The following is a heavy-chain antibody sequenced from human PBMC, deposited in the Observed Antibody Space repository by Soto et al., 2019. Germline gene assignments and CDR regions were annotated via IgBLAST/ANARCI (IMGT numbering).Heavy chain of an antibody. CDR2: IIPIFGTA. CDR3: ARIPPGGYDRERYLDY. J-gene: IGHJ4*02. D-gene: IGHD3-10*01. CDR1: GGTFSSYA. V-gene: IGHV1-69*01. Sequence: QVQLVQSGAEVKKPGSSVKVSCKASGGTFSSYAISWVRQAPGQGLEWMGGIIPIFGTANYAQKFQGSVTTSSDESTSTAYIELSSLRSEDTVVYYWARIPPGGYDRERYLDYWGQGPLVTVSS.